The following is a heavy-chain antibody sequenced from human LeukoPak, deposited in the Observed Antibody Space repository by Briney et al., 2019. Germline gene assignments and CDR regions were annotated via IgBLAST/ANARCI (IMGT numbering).Heavy chain of an antibody. CDR3: ARGPIYSSGWYLFDY. Sequence: GASVKVSCKASGYTFTSYDINWVRQATGQGLEWMRWMNPNSGNTGYAQKFQGRVTMTRNTSISTAYMELSSLRSEDTAVYYCARGPIYSSGWYLFDYWGQGTLVTVSS. CDR2: MNPNSGNT. V-gene: IGHV1-8*01. D-gene: IGHD6-19*01. CDR1: GYTFTSYD. J-gene: IGHJ4*02.